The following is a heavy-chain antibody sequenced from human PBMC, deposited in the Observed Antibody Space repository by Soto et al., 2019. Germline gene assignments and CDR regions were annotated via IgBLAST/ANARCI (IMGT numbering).Heavy chain of an antibody. J-gene: IGHJ6*02. CDR3: ARDLFGDGSGEDCYEAAFNYYGMDV. Sequence: QLVQSGAEVKKPGSSVTVSCKASGGTFGHYAISWFRQAPGQGLEWMGGIIPLLTAPHYAQRFQGRLTITADRSTNTAYMELSSLRSDDTAVYFCARDLFGDGSGEDCYEAAFNYYGMDVWGQGTTVTVSS. CDR2: IIPLLTAP. V-gene: IGHV1-69*06. D-gene: IGHD2-21*02. CDR1: GGTFGHYA.